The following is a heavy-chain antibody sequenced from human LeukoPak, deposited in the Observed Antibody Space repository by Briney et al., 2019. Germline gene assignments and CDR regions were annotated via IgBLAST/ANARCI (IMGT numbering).Heavy chain of an antibody. D-gene: IGHD6-19*01. CDR2: IYSSGST. V-gene: IGHV4-4*07. J-gene: IGHJ3*02. CDR3: ARSDYSSGWYRAFDI. Sequence: PSETLSLTCTVSGGSMSSNYWSWIRQPAGKGLEWIGRIYSSGSTNYNPSLKSRVTISVDTSKNQFSLRLSSVTAADTAVYYCARSDYSSGWYRAFDIWGQGTMVTVSS. CDR1: GGSMSSNY.